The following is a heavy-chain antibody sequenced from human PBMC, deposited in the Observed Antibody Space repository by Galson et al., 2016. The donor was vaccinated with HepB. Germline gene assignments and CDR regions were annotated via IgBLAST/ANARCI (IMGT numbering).Heavy chain of an antibody. V-gene: IGHV4-59*01. J-gene: IGHJ4*02. CDR1: GGSISGYY. D-gene: IGHD2-21*01. Sequence: SETLSLTCSVSGGSISGYYWSWIRQPPGKGLEWIGYVYSSGGAKYNPSLKSRVTISVDTSNNQFSLKLTSVTTADTAIYYCARTIPGGAGSPDYRGQGTLVTVSS. CDR2: VYSSGGA. CDR3: ARTIPGGAGSPDY.